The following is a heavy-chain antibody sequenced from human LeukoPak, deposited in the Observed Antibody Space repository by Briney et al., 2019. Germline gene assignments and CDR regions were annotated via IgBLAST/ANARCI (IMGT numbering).Heavy chain of an antibody. CDR2: ISSSDTYI. Sequence: GGSLRLSCAASGFTFSSYSMNWVRQAPGKGLEWVSSISSSDTYIYYADSVKGRFTISRDNAKNSLYLQMNSLRAEDTAVYYCARPGYYGSGSYFHYWGQGTLVTVSS. J-gene: IGHJ4*02. D-gene: IGHD3-10*01. V-gene: IGHV3-21*01. CDR1: GFTFSSYS. CDR3: ARPGYYGSGSYFHY.